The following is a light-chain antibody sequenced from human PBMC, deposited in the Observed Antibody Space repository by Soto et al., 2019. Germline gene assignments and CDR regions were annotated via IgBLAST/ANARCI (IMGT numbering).Light chain of an antibody. CDR3: QQGYDTPLT. CDR1: QTIGSY. J-gene: IGKJ5*01. Sequence: DIQMTQSPSSLSASVGDRVSITCRASQTIGSYLNWHQQKPGEAPNLVVYTVSTLQSGVPSRFSGSGSGTDFILTITNLQPEDFATYYCQQGYDTPLTFGQGTRLE. V-gene: IGKV1-39*01. CDR2: TVS.